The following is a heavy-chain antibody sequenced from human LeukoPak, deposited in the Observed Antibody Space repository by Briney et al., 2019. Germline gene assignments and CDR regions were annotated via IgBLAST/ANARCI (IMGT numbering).Heavy chain of an antibody. Sequence: SVKVSCKASGYTFTGYYMHGVRQAPGQGGEGMGWINLNSGGTNYAQKLQGRGTMTRDTSIRTDKMELSRLRAGDTAVYYCARDQRDYGKGGDYYYYYGMDVWGQGTTVTVSS. CDR2: INLNSGGT. CDR3: ARDQRDYGKGGDYYYYYGMDV. CDR1: GYTFTGYY. D-gene: IGHD3-16*01. V-gene: IGHV1-2*02. J-gene: IGHJ6*02.